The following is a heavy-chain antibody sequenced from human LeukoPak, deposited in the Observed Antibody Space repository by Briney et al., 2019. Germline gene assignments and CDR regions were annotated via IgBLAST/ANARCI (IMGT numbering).Heavy chain of an antibody. J-gene: IGHJ4*02. CDR1: GFTFSSYG. V-gene: IGHV3-23*01. CDR3: AKDFHYYGSGSYPVFDY. CDR2: ISGSGGST. Sequence: GGSLRLSCAASGFTFSSYGMSWVRQAPGKVLEWVSAISGSGGSTYYADSVKGRFTISRDNSKNTLYLQMNSLRAEDTAVYYCAKDFHYYGSGSYPVFDYWGQGTLVTVSS. D-gene: IGHD3-10*01.